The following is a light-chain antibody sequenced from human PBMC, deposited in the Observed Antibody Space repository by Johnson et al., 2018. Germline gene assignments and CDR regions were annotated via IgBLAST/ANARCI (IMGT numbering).Light chain of an antibody. CDR1: SSNIGNNY. Sequence: QSVLTQPPSVSAAPGQKVTISCSGSSSNIGNNYVSWYQQLPGTASKLLIYENNKRPSGIPDRFSGSKSGPSATLGITGLQTGEQADYYCGTWDSSLSAGNAYGTGTKVTVL. CDR2: ENN. CDR3: GTWDSSLSAGNA. V-gene: IGLV1-51*02. J-gene: IGLJ1*01.